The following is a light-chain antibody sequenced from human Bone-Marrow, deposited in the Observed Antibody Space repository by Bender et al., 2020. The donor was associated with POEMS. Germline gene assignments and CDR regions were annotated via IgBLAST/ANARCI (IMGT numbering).Light chain of an antibody. J-gene: IGLJ2*01. CDR2: EDT. CDR1: SSDFGTHKV. Sequence: QSALTQPASVSGSPGQSITISCTGTSSDFGTHKVVSWYQQHPGKAPKLIIYEDTQRPSGVSSRFSGFKSGNTASLTISGLQAEDEADYYCCSYAGSNPLIFGGGTSLTVL. CDR3: CSYAGSNPLI. V-gene: IGLV2-23*01.